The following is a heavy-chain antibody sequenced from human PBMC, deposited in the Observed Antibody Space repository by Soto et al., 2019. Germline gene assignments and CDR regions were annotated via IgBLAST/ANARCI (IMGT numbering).Heavy chain of an antibody. CDR1: GSTFPSYY. CDR2: INPSGGST. CDR3: ARSPPLYPPFDY. Sequence: ASVQGSFPASGSTFPSYYMHLVRQAPGQGLEWMGIINPSGGSTSYAQKFQGRVTMTRDTSTSTVYMELSSLRSEDTAVYYCARSPPLYPPFDYWGQGTLVTVSS. V-gene: IGHV1-46*01. J-gene: IGHJ4*02.